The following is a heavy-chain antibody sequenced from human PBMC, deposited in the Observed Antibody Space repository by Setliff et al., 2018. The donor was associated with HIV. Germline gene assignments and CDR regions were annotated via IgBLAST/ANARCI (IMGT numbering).Heavy chain of an antibody. CDR2: IWYDGSNK. J-gene: IGHJ3*02. CDR3: ARQPLVSAIGFEAFDI. D-gene: IGHD1-26*01. Sequence: GGSLRLSCAASGFTFSSYGMHWVRQAPGKGLEWVAVIWYDGSNKYYADSVKGRFTISRDNSKNTLYLQMNSLRAEDTAVYYCARQPLVSAIGFEAFDIWGQGTKVTV. V-gene: IGHV3-33*01. CDR1: GFTFSSYG.